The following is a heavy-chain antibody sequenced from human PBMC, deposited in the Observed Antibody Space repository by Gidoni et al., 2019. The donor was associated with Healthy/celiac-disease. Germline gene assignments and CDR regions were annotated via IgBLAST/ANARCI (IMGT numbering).Heavy chain of an antibody. J-gene: IGHJ4*02. CDR2: IYYSGST. D-gene: IGHD1-7*01. CDR1: GGSISSSSYY. V-gene: IGHV4-39*01. CDR3: ARQGWNYYLNYFDY. Sequence: QLQLQESGPGLVKPSETLSLTCTVSGGSISSSSYYWGWIRQPPGKGLEWIGSIYYSGSTYYNPSLKSRVTISVDTSKNQFSLKLSSVTAADTAVYYCARQGWNYYLNYFDYWGQGTLVTVSS.